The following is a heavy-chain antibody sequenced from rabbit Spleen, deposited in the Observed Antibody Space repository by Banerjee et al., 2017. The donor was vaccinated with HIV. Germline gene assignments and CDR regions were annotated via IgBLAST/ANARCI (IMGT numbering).Heavy chain of an antibody. V-gene: IGHV1S45*01. CDR2: INAATAKP. D-gene: IGHD4-1*01. CDR1: GFSFSDRDV. J-gene: IGHJ3*01. CDR3: ARDLLGVIGWNFGW. Sequence: QEQLVESGGGLVQPEGSLTLTCKASGFSFSDRDVMCWVRQAPGKGLEWIACINAATAKPVYATWAKGRFTISRTSSTTVTLRMTSLTAADRATYFCARDLLGVIGWNFGWWGQGTLVTV.